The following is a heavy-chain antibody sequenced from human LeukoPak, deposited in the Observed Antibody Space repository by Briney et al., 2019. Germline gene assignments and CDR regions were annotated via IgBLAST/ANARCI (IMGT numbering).Heavy chain of an antibody. V-gene: IGHV3-21*01. D-gene: IGHD2-2*01. CDR3: ARADCSSSTCYLRRSWFDP. CDR1: GFTLSNYD. CDR2: ISTSSRYI. J-gene: IGHJ5*02. Sequence: GGSLRLSCAASGFTLSNYDMNWVRQAPGKGLEWVSSISTSSRYIYYKDSVRGRFTISRDDAKNSLYLEMNSLRAQDTAVYYCARADCSSSTCYLRRSWFDPWGQGTLVTVSS.